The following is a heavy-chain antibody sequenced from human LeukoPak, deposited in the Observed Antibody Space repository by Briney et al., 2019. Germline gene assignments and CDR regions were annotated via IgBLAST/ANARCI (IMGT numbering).Heavy chain of an antibody. CDR1: GFTLSAFG. J-gene: IGHJ4*02. D-gene: IGHD2-15*01. CDR2: ITRAFSTM. V-gene: IGHV3-48*02. CDR3: ARGYCSRGSGCHAGRLFDY. Sequence: GGSLRLSCATSGFTLSAFGVGWVRQAPGKGLEWLSYITRAFSTMYLDSVKGRFTISRDNAKDSLFLQVNSLREEDTAVYYCARGYCSRGSGCHAGRLFDYWGQGTVVTVSS.